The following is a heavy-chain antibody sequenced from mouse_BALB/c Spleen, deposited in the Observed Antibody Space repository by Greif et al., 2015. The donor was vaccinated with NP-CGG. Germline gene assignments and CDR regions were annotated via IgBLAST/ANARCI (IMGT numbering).Heavy chain of an antibody. Sequence: VNVVESGPELVKPGASVRISCKASGYTFTSYYMHWVKQRPGQGLEWIGWIYPGNVNTKYNEKFKGKATLTADKSSSTAYMQLSSLTSEDSAVYFCARGHYYDYDVSAMDYWGQGTSVTVSS. V-gene: IGHV1S56*01. J-gene: IGHJ4*01. CDR1: GYTFTSYY. D-gene: IGHD2-4*01. CDR3: ARGHYYDYDVSAMDY. CDR2: IYPGNVNT.